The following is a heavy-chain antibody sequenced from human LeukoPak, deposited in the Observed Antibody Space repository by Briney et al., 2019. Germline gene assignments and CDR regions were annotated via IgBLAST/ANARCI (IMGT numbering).Heavy chain of an antibody. D-gene: IGHD3-10*01. CDR3: ARDRYTMVRGVTHGRTNWFDP. Sequence: GGSLRLSCAASGFTFSSYGMHWVRQAPGKGLEWVAVIWYDGSNKYYADSVKGRFTISRDNSKNTLYLQMNSLRAEDTAVYYCARDRYTMVRGVTHGRTNWFDPWGQGTLVTVSS. J-gene: IGHJ5*02. V-gene: IGHV3-33*01. CDR1: GFTFSSYG. CDR2: IWYDGSNK.